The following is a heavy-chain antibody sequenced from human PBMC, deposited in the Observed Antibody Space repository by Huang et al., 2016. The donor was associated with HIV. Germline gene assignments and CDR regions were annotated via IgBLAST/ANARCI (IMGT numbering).Heavy chain of an antibody. J-gene: IGHJ3*02. Sequence: EVQLVQSRGGLLRPGGSLRVSCAAAGFTVSCSAIHWVRQTSGEGLEVFGRIKTKNDNYATGFTASLEGRFTVSRDDSRNTAYLQMNSLKTEDTAVYYCTRLRNGDDAFDIWGQGTTVTVSS. CDR1: GFTVSCSA. V-gene: IGHV3-73*01. CDR3: TRLRNGDDAFDI. CDR2: IKTKNDNYAT.